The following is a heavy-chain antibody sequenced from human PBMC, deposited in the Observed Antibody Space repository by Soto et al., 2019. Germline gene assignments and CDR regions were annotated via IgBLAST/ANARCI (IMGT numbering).Heavy chain of an antibody. CDR3: ARGPHPILRSLEWSPYYFDY. Sequence: ASVKVSCKASGYTFTGYYMHWVRQAPGQGLEWMGWINPNSGGTNYAQKFQGRVTMTRDTSISTAYMELSRLRSDDTAVYYCARGPHPILRSLEWSPYYFDYWGQGTLVTVSS. V-gene: IGHV1-2*02. CDR1: GYTFTGYY. CDR2: INPNSGGT. J-gene: IGHJ4*02. D-gene: IGHD3-3*01.